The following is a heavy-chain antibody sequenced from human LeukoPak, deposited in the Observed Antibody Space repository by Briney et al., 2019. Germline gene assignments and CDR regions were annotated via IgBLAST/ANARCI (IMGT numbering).Heavy chain of an antibody. V-gene: IGHV5-51*01. CDR2: IYPGDSDT. D-gene: IGHD6-6*01. Sequence: GESLKISCKGSGYSFTSYWIGWVRQMPGKGLEWMGIIYPGDSDTRYSPSFQGPVTISADKSISTAYLQWSSLKASDTAMYYCARRRPQSTAYSSSSGEFDPWGQGTLVTVSS. CDR3: ARRRPQSTAYSSSSGEFDP. CDR1: GYSFTSYW. J-gene: IGHJ5*02.